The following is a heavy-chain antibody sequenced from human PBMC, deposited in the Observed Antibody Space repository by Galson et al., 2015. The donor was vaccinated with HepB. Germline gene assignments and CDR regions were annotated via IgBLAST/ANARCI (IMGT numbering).Heavy chain of an antibody. CDR2: IYYSGST. CDR1: GGSISSYY. J-gene: IGHJ5*02. CDR3: ARSSPGFRFDP. D-gene: IGHD3-10*01. V-gene: IGHV4-59*01. Sequence: ETLSLTCTVSGGSISSYYWSWIRQPPGKGLEWIGYIYYSGSTNYNPSLKSRVTISVDTSKNQFSLKLSSVTAADTAVYYCARSSPGFRFDPWGQGTLVTVSS.